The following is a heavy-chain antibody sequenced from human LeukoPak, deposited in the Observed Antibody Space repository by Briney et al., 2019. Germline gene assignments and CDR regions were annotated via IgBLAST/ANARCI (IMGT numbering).Heavy chain of an antibody. CDR2: IKQDGSEK. CDR3: ARGGDFWSGYPAPFDY. V-gene: IGHV3-7*04. J-gene: IGHJ4*02. D-gene: IGHD3-3*01. Sequence: GGSLRLSCAASGFTFSSYWMSWVRQAPGKGLEWVANIKQDGSEKCYVDSVKGRFTISRDNAKNSLYLQMNSLRAEDTAVYYCARGGDFWSGYPAPFDYWGQGTLVTVSS. CDR1: GFTFSSYW.